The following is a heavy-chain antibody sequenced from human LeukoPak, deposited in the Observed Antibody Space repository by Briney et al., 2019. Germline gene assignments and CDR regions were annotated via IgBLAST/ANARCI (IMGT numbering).Heavy chain of an antibody. Sequence: SETLSLTCTVSGGSISSYYWSWIRQPPGKGLEWIGYIYYSGSTNYNPSLKSRVTVSVDTSKNQFSLKLSSVTAADTAVYYCARVYKSGAAAGYYYFDYWGQGTLVTVSS. V-gene: IGHV4-59*01. CDR2: IYYSGST. CDR3: ARVYKSGAAAGYYYFDY. J-gene: IGHJ4*02. CDR1: GGSISSYY. D-gene: IGHD6-13*01.